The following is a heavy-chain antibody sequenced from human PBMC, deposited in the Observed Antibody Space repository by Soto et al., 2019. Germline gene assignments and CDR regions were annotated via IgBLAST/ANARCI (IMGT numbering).Heavy chain of an antibody. V-gene: IGHV1-8*01. Sequence: ASVKVSCKASGYAFTSYDINWVRQATGQGLEWMGWMNPNSGNTGYAQKFQGRVTMTRNTSISTAYMELSSLRSEDTAVYCCARGVVPAAMGAYYYGMDVWGQGTTVTVSS. J-gene: IGHJ6*02. CDR3: ARGVVPAAMGAYYYGMDV. CDR1: GYAFTSYD. D-gene: IGHD2-2*01. CDR2: MNPNSGNT.